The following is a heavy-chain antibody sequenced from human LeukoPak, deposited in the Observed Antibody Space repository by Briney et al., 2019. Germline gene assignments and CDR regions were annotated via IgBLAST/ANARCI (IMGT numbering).Heavy chain of an antibody. D-gene: IGHD3-10*01. CDR3: AKRVSYNSGSHFDY. CDR1: GFTFSSYA. V-gene: IGHV3-23*01. J-gene: IGHJ4*02. Sequence: GGSLRLSCAASGFTFSSYALSWVRQAPGKGLEWVSVVSVSGENTYYADSVKGRFTISRDNSKNTVYLQMNSLRAEDTAIYYCAKRVSYNSGSHFDYWGQRTLVTVSS. CDR2: VSVSGENT.